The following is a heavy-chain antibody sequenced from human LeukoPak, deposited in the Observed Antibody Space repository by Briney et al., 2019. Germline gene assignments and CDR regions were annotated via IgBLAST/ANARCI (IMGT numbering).Heavy chain of an antibody. J-gene: IGHJ4*02. CDR3: ARGGPLGIAPAGTMFGNYFDY. Sequence: SETLSLTCAVYGGSFSGYYWSWIRQPPGKGLEWIGEINHSGSTNYNPSLKSQVTISVDTSKNQFSLKLSSVTAADTAVYYCARGGPLGIAPAGTMFGNYFDYWGQGTLVTVSS. V-gene: IGHV4-34*01. CDR2: INHSGST. D-gene: IGHD6-13*01. CDR1: GGSFSGYY.